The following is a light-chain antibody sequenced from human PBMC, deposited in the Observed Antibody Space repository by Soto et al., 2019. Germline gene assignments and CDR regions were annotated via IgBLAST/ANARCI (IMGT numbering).Light chain of an antibody. Sequence: QSVLTQSPSASASLGASVKLTCTLSSGHSSYAIAWHQQQPAKGPRYLMKLNSDGSHSKGDGIPDRFSGSSSGAERYLTISSLQSEDEADYYCQTWGTGIVVFGGGTKLTVL. V-gene: IGLV4-69*01. J-gene: IGLJ2*01. CDR3: QTWGTGIVV. CDR1: SGHSSYA. CDR2: LNSDGSH.